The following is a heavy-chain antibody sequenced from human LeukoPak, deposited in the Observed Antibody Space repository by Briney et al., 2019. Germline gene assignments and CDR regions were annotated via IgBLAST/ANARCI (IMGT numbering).Heavy chain of an antibody. CDR3: GRGAGGSYYLDY. CDR1: GFTFSSYW. V-gene: IGHV3-74*01. CDR2: INFDGSTT. Sequence: GGSLRLSCAASGFTFSSYWMHWVRQAPGKGLVWVSRINFDGSTTNYADSVKGRFTISRDNAKNTLYLQMNSLRAEDTAVYYCGRGAGGSYYLDYWGQGALVTVSS. J-gene: IGHJ4*02. D-gene: IGHD1-26*01.